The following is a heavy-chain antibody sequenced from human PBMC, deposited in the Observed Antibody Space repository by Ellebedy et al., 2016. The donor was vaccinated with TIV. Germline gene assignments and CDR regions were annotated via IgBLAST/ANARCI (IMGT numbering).Heavy chain of an antibody. D-gene: IGHD2-15*01. CDR3: ARSYCSGGRCFYGDALDI. Sequence: PGGSLRLSCAASGFTVSSKDMSWVRQAPGKGLEWVSVIYTDGSTYYADFVKGRFTISRDNSKNTLYFQMNSLRAEDTAVFYCARSYCSGGRCFYGDALDIWGQGTMVTVSS. V-gene: IGHV3-66*01. CDR1: GFTVSSKD. CDR2: IYTDGST. J-gene: IGHJ3*02.